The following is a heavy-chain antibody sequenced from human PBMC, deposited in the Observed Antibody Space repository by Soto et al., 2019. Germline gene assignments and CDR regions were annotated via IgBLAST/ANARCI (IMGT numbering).Heavy chain of an antibody. V-gene: IGHV3-72*01. J-gene: IGHJ4*02. Sequence: EVQLVESGGNLVQPGGSLRLSCAASGFTFSDHHLDWVRQAPGKGLEWIGRTRNKANADYTEYAASVKGRFTISRDDSNNSLYLQMSGLKIEDTAVYYCAREPGYCSGDTCYQFYYFDYWGQGTLVTVSS. CDR1: GFTFSDHH. CDR3: AREPGYCSGDTCYQFYYFDY. D-gene: IGHD2-15*01. CDR2: TRNKANADYT.